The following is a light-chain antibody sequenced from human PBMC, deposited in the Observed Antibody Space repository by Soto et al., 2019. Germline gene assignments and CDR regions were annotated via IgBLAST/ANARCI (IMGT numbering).Light chain of an antibody. V-gene: IGKV3-20*01. CDR3: QQYGSSPYT. J-gene: IGKJ2*01. CDR1: QSVSSSY. Sequence: EIVLTQSPGTLSLSPGERATLSCRASQSVSSSYLAWYQQKPGQAPRLLIYGASSRATGIPDRFSGSESGTDFTLTISRLEPEDFAVYYCQQYGSSPYTFGQGTELEIK. CDR2: GAS.